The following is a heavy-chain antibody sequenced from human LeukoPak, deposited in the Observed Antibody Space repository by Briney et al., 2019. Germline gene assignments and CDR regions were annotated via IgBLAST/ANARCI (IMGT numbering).Heavy chain of an antibody. D-gene: IGHD3-22*01. V-gene: IGHV3-21*01. Sequence: GGSLRLSCAASGFTVSGNYMSWVRQAPGKGLEWVSSISSSSSYIYYADSVKGRFTISRDNSKNTLYLQMNSLRADDTAVYYCARDGRNYYDRSGYYSALAYWGQGTLVTVSS. CDR1: GFTVSGNY. J-gene: IGHJ4*02. CDR3: ARDGRNYYDRSGYYSALAY. CDR2: ISSSSSYI.